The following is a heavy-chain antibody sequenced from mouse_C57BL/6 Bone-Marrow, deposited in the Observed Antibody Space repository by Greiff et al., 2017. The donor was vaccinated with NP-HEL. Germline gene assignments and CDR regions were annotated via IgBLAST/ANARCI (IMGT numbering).Heavy chain of an antibody. D-gene: IGHD2-5*01. J-gene: IGHJ4*01. CDR1: GYSFTDYN. CDR3: ARSMAYYSNYLYYYAMDY. CDR2: LNPHYGTP. V-gene: IGHV1-39*01. Sequence: VQLQQSGPELVKPGASVKISCKASGYSFTDYNMNWVKQSNGKSLEWIGVLNPHYGTPSYNQKFKGKATLTVDQSSSTAYMQLNSLTSEDSAVYYCARSMAYYSNYLYYYAMDYWGQGTSVTVSS.